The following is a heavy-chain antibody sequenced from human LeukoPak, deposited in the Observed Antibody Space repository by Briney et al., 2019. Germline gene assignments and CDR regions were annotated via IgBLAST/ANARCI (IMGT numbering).Heavy chain of an antibody. CDR2: IKSKTDGGTT. Sequence: GGSLRLSCAASGFTFSNAWMSWVRQAPGKGLEWVCRIKSKTDGGTTDYAAPVKGRFTISRDDSKNTLYLQMNSLKTEDTAVYYCTTDRGEYYDILTGYYSYWGQGTLVTVSS. CDR3: TTDRGEYYDILTGYYSY. V-gene: IGHV3-15*01. J-gene: IGHJ4*02. D-gene: IGHD3-9*01. CDR1: GFTFSNAW.